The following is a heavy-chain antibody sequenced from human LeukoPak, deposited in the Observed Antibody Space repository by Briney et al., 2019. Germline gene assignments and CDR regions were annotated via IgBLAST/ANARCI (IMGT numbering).Heavy chain of an antibody. CDR3: ARDTSAFLTGYYYMDV. D-gene: IGHD2-2*01. CDR2: IYYSGST. J-gene: IGHJ6*03. V-gene: IGHV4-39*07. Sequence: SETLSLTCTVSGGSISSSSYYWGWIRRPPGKGLEWIGSIYYSGSTYYNPSLKSRVTISVDTSKNQFSLKLSSVTAADTAVYYCARDTSAFLTGYYYMDVWGKRTMVTVSS. CDR1: GGSISSSSYY.